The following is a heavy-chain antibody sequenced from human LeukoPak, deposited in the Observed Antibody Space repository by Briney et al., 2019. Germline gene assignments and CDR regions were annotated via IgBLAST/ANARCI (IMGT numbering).Heavy chain of an antibody. D-gene: IGHD1-20*01. V-gene: IGHV3-48*03. CDR1: GFTFSSYE. J-gene: IGHJ4*02. CDR3: ARGILTGTLDY. Sequence: SLRLSCAASGFTFSSYEMNWVSQAPGKGMECVSYISSSGSTIYYADSVKGRFTISRDNAKNSLYLQMNSLRAEDTAVYYCARGILTGTLDYWGQGTLVTVSS. CDR2: ISSSGSTI.